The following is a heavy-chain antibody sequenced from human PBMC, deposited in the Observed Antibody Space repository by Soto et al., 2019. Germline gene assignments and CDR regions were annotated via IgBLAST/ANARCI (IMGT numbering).Heavy chain of an antibody. J-gene: IGHJ4*02. CDR1: GFTFSNAW. V-gene: IGHV3-15*01. CDR2: IKSKTDGETT. Sequence: GGSLRLSCAASGFTFSNAWMSWVRQAPGKGLEWVGRIKSKTDGETTDYAAPVKGRFTISRDDSKNTLYLQMNSLKTEDTAVYYCTTDRATVPAATDYWGQGTLVTVSS. CDR3: TTDRATVPAATDY. D-gene: IGHD2-2*01.